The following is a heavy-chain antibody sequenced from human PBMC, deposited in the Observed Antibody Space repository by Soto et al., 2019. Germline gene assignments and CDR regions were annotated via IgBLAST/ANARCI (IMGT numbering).Heavy chain of an antibody. J-gene: IGHJ4*02. CDR3: ARGMRGNSNGVCDY. CDR2: IYYSGST. D-gene: IGHD1-7*01. Sequence: QVQLQESGPGLVKPSQTLSLTCTVSGGSISSGDYYWSWIRQPPGKGLEWIGYIYYSGSTYYNPSLKRRVTIAVDTAKNQCALKLSSVTAADTAVYYCARGMRGNSNGVCDYGGQGTLVTVSS. V-gene: IGHV4-30-4*01. CDR1: GGSISSGDYY.